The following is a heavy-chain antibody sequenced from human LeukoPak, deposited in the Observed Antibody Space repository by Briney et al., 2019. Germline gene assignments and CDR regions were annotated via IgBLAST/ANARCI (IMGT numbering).Heavy chain of an antibody. V-gene: IGHV4-61*02. Sequence: PSETLSLTCTVSGGSISSGSYYWSWIRQPAGKGLEWIGRIYTSGSTNYNPSLKSRVTISVDTSKNQFSLKLNSVTAADTAVYYCASIMSWRWFDPWGQGTLVTVSS. CDR2: IYTSGST. J-gene: IGHJ5*02. CDR3: ASIMSWRWFDP. CDR1: GGSISSGSYY. D-gene: IGHD6-13*01.